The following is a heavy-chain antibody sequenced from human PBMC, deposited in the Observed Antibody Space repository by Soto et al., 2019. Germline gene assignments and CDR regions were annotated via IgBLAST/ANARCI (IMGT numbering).Heavy chain of an antibody. CDR2: INHSGNT. J-gene: IGHJ4*02. V-gene: IGHV4-34*01. Sequence: PSETLSLTCAIYGASFSGYYWGWIRQPPGRGLEWIGEINHSGNTNYNPSLKSRVTISADTSKNQFSLKLRSLTAADTAVYYCARMPTYYNYVCGNSTYCRQRPLVTVCS. CDR3: ARMPTYYNYVCGNSTY. CDR1: GASFSGYY. D-gene: IGHD3-16*01.